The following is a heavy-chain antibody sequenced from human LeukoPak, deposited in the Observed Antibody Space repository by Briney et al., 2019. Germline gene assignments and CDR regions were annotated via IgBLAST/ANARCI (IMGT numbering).Heavy chain of an antibody. D-gene: IGHD3-22*01. V-gene: IGHV1-2*02. CDR1: RCTVNGCF. CDR3: ARVPHYYDSSGYYYFDY. Sequence: GTSETLSRKGSRCTVNGCFVHEVRPGPPPGLEKKEWINPNSGGTNYAQKFQGRVTITSDTSIRTAYMELSRLRSDDTAVYYCARVPHYYDSSGYYYFDYWGQGTLVTVSS. CDR2: INPNSGGT. J-gene: IGHJ4*02.